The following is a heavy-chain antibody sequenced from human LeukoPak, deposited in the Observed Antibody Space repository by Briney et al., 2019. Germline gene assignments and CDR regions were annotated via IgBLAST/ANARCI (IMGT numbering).Heavy chain of an antibody. J-gene: IGHJ4*02. D-gene: IGHD1-26*01. Sequence: GGSLRLSCAASGFTFSDYYMSWVRHAPGKGLEWVSVIYSGGSTYYADSVKGRFTISRDNSKNTVYLQMNSLRDEDTAVYYCARNVGYWGQGTLVTVSS. CDR3: ARNVGY. CDR2: IYSGGST. CDR1: GFTFSDYY. V-gene: IGHV3-53*01.